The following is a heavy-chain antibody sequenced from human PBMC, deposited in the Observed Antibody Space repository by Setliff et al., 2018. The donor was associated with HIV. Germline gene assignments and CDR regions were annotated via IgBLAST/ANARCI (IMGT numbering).Heavy chain of an antibody. CDR1: GFTFSSYW. CDR3: ARAMVPDSSGYYRPPAFDI. CDR2: IKYDGSEK. Sequence: QPGGSLRLSCAASGFTFSSYWMSWVRQAPGKGLEWVANIKYDGSEKYYVGSVKGRFTISRDNSKKTLYLQMNRLRAEDTAVYYCARAMVPDSSGYYRPPAFDIWGQGTMVTVSS. V-gene: IGHV3-7*01. D-gene: IGHD3-22*01. J-gene: IGHJ3*02.